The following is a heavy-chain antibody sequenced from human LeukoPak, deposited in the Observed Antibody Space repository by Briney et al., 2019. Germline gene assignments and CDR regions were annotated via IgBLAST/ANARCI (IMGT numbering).Heavy chain of an antibody. CDR3: ARSGDSSAYYFDY. CDR1: GFTFSSYG. J-gene: IGHJ4*02. CDR2: IWYDGSNK. Sequence: GGSLRLSCAASGFTFSSYGMHWVRQAPGKGLEWVAVIWYDGSNKYYADSVKGRFTISRDNSKNTLYLQMNSLRAEDTAVYYCARSGDSSAYYFDYWGQGTLVTVSS. V-gene: IGHV3-30*19. D-gene: IGHD2-21*02.